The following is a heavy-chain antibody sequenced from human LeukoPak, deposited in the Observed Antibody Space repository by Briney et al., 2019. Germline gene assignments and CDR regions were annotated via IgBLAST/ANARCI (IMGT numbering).Heavy chain of an antibody. Sequence: GGSLRLSCAASGFTFSNYNMNWVRQPPGKGLQWDSYISSSSNIIYYADSVKGRFTISRDNAKNSLSLQMNSLRAEDTAVYYCARDFAREFTIDYWGQGTLVTVSS. J-gene: IGHJ4*02. CDR3: ARDFAREFTIDY. CDR2: ISSSSNII. CDR1: GFTFSNYN. V-gene: IGHV3-48*01. D-gene: IGHD3-10*01.